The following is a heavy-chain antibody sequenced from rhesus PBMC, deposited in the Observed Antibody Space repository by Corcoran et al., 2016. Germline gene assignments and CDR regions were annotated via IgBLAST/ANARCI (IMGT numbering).Heavy chain of an antibody. V-gene: IGHV3-136*01. J-gene: IGHJ4*01. Sequence: EVQLVESGGGLVPPGGSLRLSCAASGFTFSDYYMPWVRQAPGKGLEWVSSISRASTYIYYTDSVKGRFTVSRDNAKNSLSLQMNSLKIEDTAVYYCTRGDYNFWTGYSDYFDFWGQGVLVTVSA. CDR1: GFTFSDYY. CDR2: ISRASTYI. CDR3: TRGDYNFWTGYSDYFDF. D-gene: IGHD3-3*01.